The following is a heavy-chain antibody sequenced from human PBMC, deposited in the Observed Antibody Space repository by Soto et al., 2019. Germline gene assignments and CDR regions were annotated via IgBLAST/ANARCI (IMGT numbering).Heavy chain of an antibody. CDR2: IYYSGST. Sequence: SETLCLTCTVSGDSIGGNDLSWIRQPPGKGLEWIGYIYYSGSTNYNPSLKSRVTISVDTSKNQFSLKLSSVTAADTAVYYCAGSLKDWFDPWGQGTLVTVSS. J-gene: IGHJ5*02. CDR3: AGSLKDWFDP. CDR1: GDSIGGND. V-gene: IGHV4-59*08.